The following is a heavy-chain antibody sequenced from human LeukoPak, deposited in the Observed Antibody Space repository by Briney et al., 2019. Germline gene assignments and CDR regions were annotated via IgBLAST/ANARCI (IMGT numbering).Heavy chain of an antibody. CDR2: IRYDGSNK. Sequence: GGSLRLSCAASGFTFSSYGIHWVRQAPGKGLEWVAFIRYDGSNKYYADSVKGRFTISRDNSKNTLYLQMNSLRAEDTAVYYCATTGYSSRNYWGQGTLVTVSS. V-gene: IGHV3-30*02. J-gene: IGHJ4*02. CDR3: ATTGYSSRNY. CDR1: GFTFSSYG. D-gene: IGHD6-13*01.